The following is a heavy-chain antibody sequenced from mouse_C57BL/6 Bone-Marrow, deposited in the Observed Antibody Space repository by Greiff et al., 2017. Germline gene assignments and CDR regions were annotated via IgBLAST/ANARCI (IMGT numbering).Heavy chain of an antibody. V-gene: IGHV5-6*03. CDR1: GFTFSSYG. CDR3: ARGGGSFYYAMDY. CDR2: ISSGGSYT. J-gene: IGHJ4*01. Sequence: EVKLMESGGGLVQPGGSLKLSCAASGFTFSSYGMSWVRQTPDKRLEWVATISSGGSYTYYPDSVKGRFTISRDNAKNTLYLQMSSLKSEDTAMYYCARGGGSFYYAMDYWGQGTSVTVSS.